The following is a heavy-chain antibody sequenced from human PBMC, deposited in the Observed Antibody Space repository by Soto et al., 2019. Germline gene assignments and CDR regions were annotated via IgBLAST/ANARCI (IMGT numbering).Heavy chain of an antibody. V-gene: IGHV3-21*01. CDR3: ARDHKGYCSGGSCYKPAYYFDY. J-gene: IGHJ4*02. D-gene: IGHD2-15*01. CDR1: VFTFSIYS. Sequence: PGRSLRISCASYVFTFSIYSMNWVRQAPGKGLERAPSISSSSSYIYYADSVKGRFTISRDNAKNSLYLQMNSLRAEDTAVYYCARDHKGYCSGGSCYKPAYYFDYWGQGTMVTVSS. CDR2: ISSSSSYI.